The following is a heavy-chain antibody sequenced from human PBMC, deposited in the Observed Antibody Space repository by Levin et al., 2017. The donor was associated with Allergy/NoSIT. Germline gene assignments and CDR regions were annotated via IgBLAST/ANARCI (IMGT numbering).Heavy chain of an antibody. Sequence: SVKVSCKASGGTFSSYAISWVRQAPGQGLEWMGRIIPILGIANYAQKFQGRVTITADKSTSTAYLELSSLRSEDTAVYYCARDLGAVAATAFDYWGQGTLVTVSS. CDR3: ARDLGAVAATAFDY. D-gene: IGHD6-19*01. CDR2: IIPILGIA. CDR1: GGTFSSYA. V-gene: IGHV1-69*04. J-gene: IGHJ4*02.